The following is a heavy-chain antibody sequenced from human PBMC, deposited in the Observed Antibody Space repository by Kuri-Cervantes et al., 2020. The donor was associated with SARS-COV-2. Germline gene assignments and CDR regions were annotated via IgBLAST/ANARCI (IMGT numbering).Heavy chain of an antibody. D-gene: IGHD4-17*01. J-gene: IGHJ1*01. CDR1: GGSFSGYY. CDR3: ARRGPTTVTTFTSLAEVGFQH. Sequence: SETLSLTCAVYGGSFSGYYWSWIRQPPGKGLEWIGEINHSGSTNYNPSLKSRVTISVDTSKNQFSLKLSSVTAADTAVNYCARRGPTTVTTFTSLAEVGFQHWGQGTLVTVSS. V-gene: IGHV4-34*01. CDR2: INHSGST.